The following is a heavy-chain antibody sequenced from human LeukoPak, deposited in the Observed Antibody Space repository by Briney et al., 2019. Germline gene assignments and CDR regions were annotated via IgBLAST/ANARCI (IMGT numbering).Heavy chain of an antibody. D-gene: IGHD5-12*01. Sequence: GGSLKLSCAGSGCTFSTYAMHWFRRAPGKGLEWVALFSYDGSTQRYADSVKGRFTISRDNSKNSLYLQMNSLRTEDTAVYYCAKANDGLSGYDYLFDYWGQRTLVTVSS. V-gene: IGHV3-30-3*01. CDR1: GCTFSTYA. CDR3: AKANDGLSGYDYLFDY. CDR2: FSYDGSTQ. J-gene: IGHJ4*02.